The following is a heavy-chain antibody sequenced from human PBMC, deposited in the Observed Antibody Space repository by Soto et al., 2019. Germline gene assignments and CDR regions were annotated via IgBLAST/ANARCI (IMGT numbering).Heavy chain of an antibody. CDR2: IYYSGST. CDR3: ARAGLKGYSYVLSGYYYYGMDV. J-gene: IGHJ6*02. Sequence: SLTCTVSGGSISSGGYYWSWIRQHPGKGLEWIGYIYYSGSTYYNPSLKSRVTISVDTSKNQFSLKLSSVTAADTAVYYCARAGLKGYSYVLSGYYYYGMDVWGQGTTVTVSS. V-gene: IGHV4-31*03. D-gene: IGHD5-18*01. CDR1: GGSISSGGYY.